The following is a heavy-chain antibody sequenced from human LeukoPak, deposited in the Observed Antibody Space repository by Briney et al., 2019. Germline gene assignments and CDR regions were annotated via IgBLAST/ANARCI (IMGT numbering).Heavy chain of an antibody. V-gene: IGHV4-34*01. CDR2: INHSGST. Sequence: SETPSLTCAVYGGSFSGYYWSWIRQPPGKGLEWIGEINHSGSTNYNPSLKSRVTISVDTSKNQFSLKLSSVTAADTAVYYCARPRRGYFQHWGQGTLVTVSS. J-gene: IGHJ1*01. CDR1: GGSFSGYY. CDR3: ARPRRGYFQH.